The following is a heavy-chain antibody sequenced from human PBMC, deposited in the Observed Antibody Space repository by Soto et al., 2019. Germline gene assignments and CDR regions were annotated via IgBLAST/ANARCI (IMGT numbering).Heavy chain of an antibody. J-gene: IGHJ4*02. CDR1: GYTFTSYG. Sequence: ASVKVSCKASGYTFTSYGISWVRQAPGQGLEWMGWISAYNGNTNYAQKLQGRVTMTTDTSTSTAYMELRSLRSDDTAVYYCAREWHDYGDYVSDYWGQGTLVTVSS. CDR2: ISAYNGNT. CDR3: AREWHDYGDYVSDY. V-gene: IGHV1-18*01. D-gene: IGHD4-17*01.